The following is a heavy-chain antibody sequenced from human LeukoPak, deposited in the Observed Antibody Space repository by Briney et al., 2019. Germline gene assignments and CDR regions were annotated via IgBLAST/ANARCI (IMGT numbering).Heavy chain of an antibody. CDR3: ARDHSSSPYYFDY. CDR1: GFTFSSYS. CDR2: ISSSSSYI. J-gene: IGHJ4*02. Sequence: GGSLRLSCAASGFTFSSYSMNWVRQAPGKGLEWVSSISSSSSYIYYADSVKGRFTISRDNAKNSLYLQMNSLRAEDTAVYYCARDHSSSPYYFDYWGQGTLVTVSS. D-gene: IGHD6-13*01. V-gene: IGHV3-21*01.